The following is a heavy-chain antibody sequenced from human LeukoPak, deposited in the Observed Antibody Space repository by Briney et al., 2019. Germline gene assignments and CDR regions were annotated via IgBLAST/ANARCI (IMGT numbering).Heavy chain of an antibody. CDR1: GFTVSSNY. Sequence: GGSLRLSCAASGFTVSSNYMSWVRQAPGKGLEWVSVIYSGGIYNDGTTNYGDSVKGRFTITRDNSKNTLYLQMNSLRAEDTAVYYCARRELLGYSYGLRTFNIWGQGTTVTVSS. CDR3: ARRELLGYSYGLRTFNI. V-gene: IGHV3-66*04. J-gene: IGHJ3*02. CDR2: IYSGGIYNDGTT. D-gene: IGHD5-18*01.